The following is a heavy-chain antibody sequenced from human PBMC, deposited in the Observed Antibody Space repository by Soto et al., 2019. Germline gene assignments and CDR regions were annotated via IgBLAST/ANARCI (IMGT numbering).Heavy chain of an antibody. CDR3: ARVPDY. J-gene: IGHJ4*02. CDR1: GGSISSCGYS. Sequence: QLQLQESGSGLVKPSHTLSLPCAVSGGSISSCGYSCVSIRQPPGKGLAGIGYIYHRGSIYYNPSLKSRVTISVDRSKNQFSLKLSSVTAADTAVYYCARVPDYWGQGTLVTVSS. CDR2: IYHRGSI. V-gene: IGHV4-30-2*01.